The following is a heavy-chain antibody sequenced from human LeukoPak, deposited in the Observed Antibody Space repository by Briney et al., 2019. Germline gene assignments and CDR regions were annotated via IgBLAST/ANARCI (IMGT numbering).Heavy chain of an antibody. J-gene: IGHJ5*02. CDR1: GYTFTSYG. V-gene: IGHV1-18*01. D-gene: IGHD3-3*01. Sequence: ASVKVSCKASGYTFTSYGTSWVRQAPGQGLEWMGWISAYNGNTNYAQKLQGRVTMTTDTPTSTAYMELRSLRSDDTAVYYCARTYYVFWGGIGGDWFDPWGQGTLVTVSS. CDR3: ARTYYVFWGGIGGDWFDP. CDR2: ISAYNGNT.